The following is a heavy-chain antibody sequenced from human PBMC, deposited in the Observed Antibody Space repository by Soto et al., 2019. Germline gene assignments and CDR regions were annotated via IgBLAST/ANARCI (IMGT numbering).Heavy chain of an antibody. D-gene: IGHD3-10*01. J-gene: IGHJ4*02. CDR3: ARASQYYGSGPFDY. V-gene: IGHV4-59*01. Sequence: WTWLRQTPGKGLEWIGHIYYSGNTKYNPSLTSRVTFSVDTSKNQFFLTLTSVTAADTATYYCARASQYYGSGPFDYWGQGTLVTVSS. CDR2: IYYSGNT.